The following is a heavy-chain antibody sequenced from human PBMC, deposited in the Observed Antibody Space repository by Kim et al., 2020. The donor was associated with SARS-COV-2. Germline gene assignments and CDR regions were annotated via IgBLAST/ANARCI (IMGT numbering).Heavy chain of an antibody. V-gene: IGHV4-59*01. Sequence: SETLSLTCTVSGGSISSYYWSWIRQPPGKGLEWIGYIYYSGSTNYNPSLKSRVTISVDTSKNQFSLKLSSVTAADTAVYYCARVHSTESPLFDYWGQGTLVTVSS. J-gene: IGHJ4*02. CDR2: IYYSGST. CDR3: ARVHSTESPLFDY. CDR1: GGSISSYY. D-gene: IGHD4-17*01.